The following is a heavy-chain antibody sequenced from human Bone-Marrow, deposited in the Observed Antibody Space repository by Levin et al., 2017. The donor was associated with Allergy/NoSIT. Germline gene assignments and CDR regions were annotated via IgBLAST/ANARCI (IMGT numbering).Heavy chain of an antibody. CDR2: ISPNTGGT. Sequence: ASVKVSCKTSGYTFTGYYLHWVRQAPGQGLEWMGRISPNTGGTFYAQKFHGRITLTSDTSISTAYMELSSLRFDDTAVYYCARGSPVQGELAYDYYFLDVWGKGTTVTVSS. CDR1: GYTFTGYY. V-gene: IGHV1-2*06. J-gene: IGHJ6*03. CDR3: ARGSPVQGELAYDYYFLDV. D-gene: IGHD3-10*01.